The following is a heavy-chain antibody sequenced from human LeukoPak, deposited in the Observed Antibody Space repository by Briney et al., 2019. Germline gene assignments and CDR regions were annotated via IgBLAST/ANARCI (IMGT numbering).Heavy chain of an antibody. CDR3: ARGRFSSSWYLDY. J-gene: IGHJ4*02. CDR2: INHSGST. CDR1: GGSFSGYY. D-gene: IGHD6-13*01. V-gene: IGHV4-34*01. Sequence: KPSETLSLTCAVYGGSFSGYYWGWIRQPPGKGLEWIGEINHSGSTNYNPSLKSRVTISVDTSKNQFSLKLSSVTAADTAVYYCARGRFSSSWYLDYWGQGTLVTVSS.